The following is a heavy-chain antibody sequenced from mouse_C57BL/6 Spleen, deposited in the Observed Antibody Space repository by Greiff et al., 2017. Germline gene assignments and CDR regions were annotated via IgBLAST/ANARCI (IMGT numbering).Heavy chain of an antibody. CDR3: AIFYYSNYGYFDV. Sequence: QVKLQQSGAELMKPGASVKLSCKATGYTFTGYWIEWVTQRPGNGLAWIGEIFPGSGSTNYNEKFQGKATFTADTSSNTAYMQLSSLTTEDSAIYYFAIFYYSNYGYFDVWGTGTTVTVSS. V-gene: IGHV1-9*01. CDR1: GYTFTGYW. J-gene: IGHJ1*03. CDR2: IFPGSGST. D-gene: IGHD2-5*01.